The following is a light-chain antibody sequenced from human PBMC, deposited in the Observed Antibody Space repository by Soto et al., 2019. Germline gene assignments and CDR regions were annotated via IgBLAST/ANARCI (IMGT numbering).Light chain of an antibody. V-gene: IGLV2-23*01. CDR2: EGS. CDR3: CSYAGSSTYV. J-gene: IGLJ1*01. Sequence: QSALTQPASVSGSPGQSITISCTGTSSDVGSYNLVSWYQQHPGKAPKLMIYEGSKRPSGVSNRVSGSKSVNTASLTISGLQAEDEADYYCCSYAGSSTYVFGTGTKLTVL. CDR1: SSDVGSYNL.